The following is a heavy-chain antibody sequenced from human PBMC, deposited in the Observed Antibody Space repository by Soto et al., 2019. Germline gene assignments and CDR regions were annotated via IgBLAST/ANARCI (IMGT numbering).Heavy chain of an antibody. CDR2: IIPIFGTA. D-gene: IGHD3-22*01. V-gene: IGHV1-69*13. J-gene: IGHJ4*02. Sequence: GASVKVSCKASGGTFSSYAISWVRQAPGQGLEWMGGIIPIFGTANYAQKFQGRVTITADESTSTAYMELSSLRSEDTAVYYCARSPPMQYYYDSSGYYYGYYFDYWGQGTLVTVSS. CDR3: ARSPPMQYYYDSSGYYYGYYFDY. CDR1: GGTFSSYA.